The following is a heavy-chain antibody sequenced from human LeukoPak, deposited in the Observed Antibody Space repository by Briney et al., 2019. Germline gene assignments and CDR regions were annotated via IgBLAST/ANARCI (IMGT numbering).Heavy chain of an antibody. D-gene: IGHD5-18*01. CDR1: GGSISSGGYS. Sequence: SETLSLTCAVSGGSISSGGYSWSWIRQPPGKGLEWIGYIYHSGSTYYNPSLKSRVTISVDRSKNQFSLKLSSVTAADTAVYYCARHGGVTAMVTPSEYYFDYWGQGTLVTVSS. J-gene: IGHJ4*02. CDR2: IYHSGST. V-gene: IGHV4-30-2*01. CDR3: ARHGGVTAMVTPSEYYFDY.